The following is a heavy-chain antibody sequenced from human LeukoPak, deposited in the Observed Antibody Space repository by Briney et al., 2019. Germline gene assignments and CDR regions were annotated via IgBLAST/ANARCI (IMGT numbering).Heavy chain of an antibody. CDR1: GYTFTSYG. D-gene: IGHD3-3*01. V-gene: IGHV1-18*01. CDR3: ARDGDDFWSGYLDWFDP. J-gene: IGHJ5*02. Sequence: GASVEVSCKASGYTFTSYGISWVRQAPGQGLEWMGWISAYNGNTNYAQKLQGRVTMTTDTSTSTAYMELRSLRSDDTAVYYCARDGDDFWSGYLDWFDPWGQGTLVTVSS. CDR2: ISAYNGNT.